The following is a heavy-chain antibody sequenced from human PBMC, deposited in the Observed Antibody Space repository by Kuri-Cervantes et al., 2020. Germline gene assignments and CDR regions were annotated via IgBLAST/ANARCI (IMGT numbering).Heavy chain of an antibody. D-gene: IGHD6-19*01. CDR3: ARVGQGISSGWYDLARRSLGAFDI. CDR2: IYYSGTT. V-gene: IGHV4-59*12. Sequence: SETLSLTCTVSGAPIISDFWSWIRQPPGKRLEWIAQIYYSGTTKYNPSLKSRVTISLDTSKNQFSLKLSSVTAADTAVYYCARVGQGISSGWYDLARRSLGAFDIWGQGTMVTVSS. CDR1: GAPIISDF. J-gene: IGHJ3*02.